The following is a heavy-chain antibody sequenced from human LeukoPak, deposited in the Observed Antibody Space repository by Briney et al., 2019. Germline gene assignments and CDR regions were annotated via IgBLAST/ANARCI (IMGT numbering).Heavy chain of an antibody. D-gene: IGHD3-10*01. J-gene: IGHJ3*02. Sequence: PGGSLRLSCEASGFSFTNTWMSWVRQAPGKGLEWVGRVKSKADHGTTDYAAPVQGRFTISRDDSKNTLSLQMNSLKTEDTAVYYWATEGGSGSYYGDDALDMWGQGTMVTV. V-gene: IGHV3-15*01. CDR2: VKSKADHGTT. CDR1: GFSFTNTW. CDR3: ATEGGSGSYYGDDALDM.